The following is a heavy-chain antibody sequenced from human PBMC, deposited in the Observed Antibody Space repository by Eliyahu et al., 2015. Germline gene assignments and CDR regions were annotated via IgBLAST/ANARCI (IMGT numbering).Heavy chain of an antibody. V-gene: IGHV3-21*01. CDR1: GFTXXXXS. Sequence: EVQLVESGGGLVKPGGSLRLSCAAXGFTXXXXSMDWVRQAPGKGLEWVSSISSSSIYIYYADSVKGRFTISRDNAKNSLYLQMNSLRAEDTAVYYCARDFVIGYSSSWDLTDYWGQGTLVTVSS. J-gene: IGHJ4*02. D-gene: IGHD6-13*01. CDR3: ARDFVIGYSSSWDLTDY. CDR2: ISSSSIYI.